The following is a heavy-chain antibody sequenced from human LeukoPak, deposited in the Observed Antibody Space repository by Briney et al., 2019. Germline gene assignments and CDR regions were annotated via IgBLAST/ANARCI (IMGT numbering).Heavy chain of an antibody. D-gene: IGHD2-2*02. J-gene: IGHJ5*02. Sequence: ASVKVSCTASGYTFTGYYIHWVRQAPGQGLEWMGWINPNSGGTNYARKFQGRVTMTRDTSISTAYMELSRLRSDDTAVFYCARKHSVVPAAIYGINWFDPWGQGTLVTVSS. CDR1: GYTFTGYY. CDR3: ARKHSVVPAAIYGINWFDP. V-gene: IGHV1-2*02. CDR2: INPNSGGT.